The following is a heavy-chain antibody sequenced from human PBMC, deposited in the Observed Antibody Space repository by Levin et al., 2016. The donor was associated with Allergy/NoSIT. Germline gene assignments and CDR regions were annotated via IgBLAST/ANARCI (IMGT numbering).Heavy chain of an antibody. CDR2: INPNSGGT. J-gene: IGHJ4*02. V-gene: IGHV1-2*02. Sequence: ASVKVSCKASGYTFTGYYVHWVRQAPGQGLEWMGWINPNSGGTNYAQKFQGRVTMTRDTSISTAYMELSRLRSDDTAVYYCARTQAGITMVRIIYFDYWGQGTLVTVSS. CDR3: ARTQAGITMVRIIYFDY. CDR1: GYTFTGYY. D-gene: IGHD3-10*01.